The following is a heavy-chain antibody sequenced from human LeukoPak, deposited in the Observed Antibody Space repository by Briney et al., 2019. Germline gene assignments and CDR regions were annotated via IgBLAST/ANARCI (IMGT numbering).Heavy chain of an antibody. J-gene: IGHJ4*02. CDR3: AKDQEAFDY. CDR1: GYSFTSNY. CDR2: IYPRDGST. V-gene: IGHV1-46*01. Sequence: ASVKVSCKASGYSFTSNYIHWVRQAPGQGLEWMGMIYPRDGSTSYAQKFQGRVTVTRDTSTSTVHMELSGLRSEDTAVYYCAKDQEAFDYWGQGTLVTVSS.